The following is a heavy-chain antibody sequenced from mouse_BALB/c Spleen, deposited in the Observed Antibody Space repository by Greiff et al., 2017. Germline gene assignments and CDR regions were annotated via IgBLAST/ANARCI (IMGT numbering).Heavy chain of an antibody. CDR3: ARNGEGSSYYFDY. CDR2: IYPGDGDT. Sequence: QVHVKQSGAELVRPGSSVKISCKASGYAFSSYWMNWVKQRPGQGLEWIGQIYPGDGDTNYNGKFKGKATLTADKSSSTAYMQLSSLTSEDSAVYFCARNGEGSSYYFDYWGQGTTLTVSS. CDR1: GYAFSSYW. J-gene: IGHJ2*01. V-gene: IGHV1-80*01.